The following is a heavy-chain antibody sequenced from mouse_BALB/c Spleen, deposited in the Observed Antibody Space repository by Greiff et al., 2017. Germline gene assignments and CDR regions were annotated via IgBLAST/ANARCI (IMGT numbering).Heavy chain of an antibody. V-gene: IGHV1-77*01. CDR3: ASKLGYYAMDY. CDR1: GYTFTDYV. Sequence: QVQLKESGAELVRPGASVKMSCKASGYTFTDYVISWVKQRTGQGLEWIGEIYPGSGSTYYNEKFKGKATLTADKSSNTAYMQLSSLTSEDSAVYFCASKLGYYAMDYWGQGTSVTVSS. J-gene: IGHJ4*01. D-gene: IGHD4-1*01. CDR2: IYPGSGST.